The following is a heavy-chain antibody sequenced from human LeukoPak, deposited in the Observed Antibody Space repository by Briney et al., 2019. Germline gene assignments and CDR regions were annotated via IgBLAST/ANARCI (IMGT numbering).Heavy chain of an antibody. CDR2: LSGSGGST. CDR1: GFTFSSYG. D-gene: IGHD4-17*01. J-gene: IGHJ5*02. V-gene: IGHV3-23*01. CDR3: AKESTVTPGNVNWFDP. Sequence: GGSLRLSCAASGFTFSSYGMSWVRQAPGKGLEWVSTLSGSGGSTYYADSVKGRFTISRDNSKNTLYLHMNTLRADDTAVYYCAKESTVTPGNVNWFDPWGRGTLVTVSS.